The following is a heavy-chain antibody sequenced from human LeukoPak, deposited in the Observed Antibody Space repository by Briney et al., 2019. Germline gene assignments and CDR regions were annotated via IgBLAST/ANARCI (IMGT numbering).Heavy chain of an antibody. CDR3: ARAPAMVIRRYFDY. V-gene: IGHV3-7*01. Sequence: GGSLRLSCAASGFTFSSYWMSWVRQAPGKGLEWEANIKQDGSEKYYVDSVKGRFTISRDNAKNSLYLQMNSLRAEDTAVYYCARAPAMVIRRYFDYWGQGTLVTVSS. CDR1: GFTFSSYW. D-gene: IGHD5-18*01. CDR2: IKQDGSEK. J-gene: IGHJ4*02.